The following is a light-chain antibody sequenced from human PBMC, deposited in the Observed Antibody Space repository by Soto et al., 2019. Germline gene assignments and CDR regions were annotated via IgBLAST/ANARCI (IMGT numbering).Light chain of an antibody. CDR2: GAS. CDR3: QQYVNSPGT. CDR1: QSVSDN. Sequence: ETVMSQSLDTLSLSPGERATLSCRASQSVSDNLAWYQQRPGQGPRLLIYGASTRATGIPARFSGSGSGTEFSLTINSLQSEDFAVYYCQQYVNSPGTFGQGTRLEIK. J-gene: IGKJ5*01. V-gene: IGKV3-15*01.